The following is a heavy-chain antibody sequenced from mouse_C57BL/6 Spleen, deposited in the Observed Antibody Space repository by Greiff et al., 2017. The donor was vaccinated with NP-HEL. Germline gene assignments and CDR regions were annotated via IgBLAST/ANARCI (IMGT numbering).Heavy chain of an antibody. Sequence: QVQLQQPGAELVRPGSSVKLSCKASGYTFTSYWMHWVKQRPIQGLEWIGNIDPSDSETHYNQKFKDKATLTVDKSSSTAYMQLSSLTSEDSAVYYGARNDYDDLYYAMDYWGQGTSVTVSS. CDR2: IDPSDSET. D-gene: IGHD2-4*01. CDR3: ARNDYDDLYYAMDY. V-gene: IGHV1-52*01. CDR1: GYTFTSYW. J-gene: IGHJ4*01.